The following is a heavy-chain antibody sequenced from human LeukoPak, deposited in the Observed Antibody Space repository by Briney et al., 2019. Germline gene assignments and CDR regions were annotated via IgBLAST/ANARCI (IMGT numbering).Heavy chain of an antibody. D-gene: IGHD6-13*01. Sequence: SETLSLTCTVSGYSISSGYYWGWIRPPPGKGLEWIGSIYHSGSTYYNPSLKSRVTISVDTSKNQFSLKLSSVTAADTALYYCAKKMAAPSLGRTYYFDFWGQGILVTVSS. J-gene: IGHJ4*02. V-gene: IGHV4-38-2*02. CDR2: IYHSGST. CDR1: GYSISSGYY. CDR3: AKKMAAPSLGRTYYFDF.